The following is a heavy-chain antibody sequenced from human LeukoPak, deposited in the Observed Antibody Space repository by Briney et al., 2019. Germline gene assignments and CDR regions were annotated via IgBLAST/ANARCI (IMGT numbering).Heavy chain of an antibody. J-gene: IGHJ2*01. CDR1: GYTFTGYY. D-gene: IGHD4-23*01. CDR3: ARSAVTPFWYFDL. CDR2: IIPIFGTA. Sequence: SVKVSCKASGYTFTGYYMHWVRQAPGQGLEWMGGIIPIFGTANYAQKFQGRVTITADKSTSTAYMELSSLRSEDTAVYYCARSAVTPFWYFDLWGRGTLVTVSS. V-gene: IGHV1-69*06.